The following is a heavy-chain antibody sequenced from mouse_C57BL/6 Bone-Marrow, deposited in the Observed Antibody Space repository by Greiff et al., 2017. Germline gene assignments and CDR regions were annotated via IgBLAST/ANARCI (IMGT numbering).Heavy chain of an antibody. CDR1: GYTFTSYW. CDR2: IDPSDSET. CDR3: AIYGSSPYYFDY. V-gene: IGHV1-52*01. J-gene: IGHJ2*01. Sequence: QVQLQQPGAELVRPGSSVKLSCKASGYTFTSYWMHWVKQRPIQGLEWIGNIDPSDSETHYNQKFKDKATLTVDKSSSTAYMQLSILTSEDSAVYYYAIYGSSPYYFDYWGQGTTLTVSS. D-gene: IGHD1-1*01.